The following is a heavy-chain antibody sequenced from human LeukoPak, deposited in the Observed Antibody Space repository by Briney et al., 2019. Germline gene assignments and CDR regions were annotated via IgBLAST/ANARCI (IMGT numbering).Heavy chain of an antibody. CDR2: ITISSKFI. V-gene: IGHV3-21*01. CDR3: ARDGHGDGFLTGYSYFGMDV. D-gene: IGHD3-9*01. CDR1: GFSHSSYS. Sequence: GGSLRLSCAASGFSHSSYSMNWFRQAPGKGLEGVSSITISSKFIDYADSVKGRFTISRDNAKSSLFLQMNSLRAEGTAVYFCARDGHGDGFLTGYSYFGMDVWGQGTTVTVSS. J-gene: IGHJ6*02.